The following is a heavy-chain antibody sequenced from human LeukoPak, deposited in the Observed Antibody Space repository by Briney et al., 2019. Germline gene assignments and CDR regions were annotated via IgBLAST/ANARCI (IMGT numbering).Heavy chain of an antibody. J-gene: IGHJ6*04. Sequence: PSQTLSLTCTVSGGSISSGGYYWSWIRQHPGKGLEWIGYIYYSGSTYYNPSLKSRVTISVDTSKNQFSLKLSSVTAADTAVYYCARGRGGYCSGGSCYSGYYYYYGMDVWGKGTTVTVSS. CDR2: IYYSGST. D-gene: IGHD2-15*01. CDR3: ARGRGGYCSGGSCYSGYYYYYGMDV. V-gene: IGHV4-31*03. CDR1: GGSISSGGYY.